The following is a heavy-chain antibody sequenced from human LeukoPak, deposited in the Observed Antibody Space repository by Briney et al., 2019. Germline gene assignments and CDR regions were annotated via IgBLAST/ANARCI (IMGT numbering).Heavy chain of an antibody. CDR1: GFTFSSYW. D-gene: IGHD5-18*01. CDR2: IKQGGSEK. J-gene: IGHJ4*02. CDR3: ARETASSYGYSGDY. V-gene: IGHV3-7*01. Sequence: GGSLRLSCAASGFTFSSYWMSWVRQAPGKGLEWVANIKQGGSEKYYVDSVKGRFTISRDNAKNSLYLQMNSLRAEDTAVYYCARETASSYGYSGDYWGQGTLVTVSS.